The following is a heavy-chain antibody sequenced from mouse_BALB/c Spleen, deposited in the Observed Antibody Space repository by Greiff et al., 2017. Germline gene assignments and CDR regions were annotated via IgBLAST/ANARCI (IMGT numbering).Heavy chain of an antibody. D-gene: IGHD2-3*01. CDR1: GFTFSSFG. CDR3: ARSDGLYAMDY. CDR2: ISSGSSTI. V-gene: IGHV5-17*02. Sequence: EVQLVESGGGLVQPGGSRKLSCAASGFTFSSFGMHWVRQAPEKGLEWVAYISSGSSTIYYADTVKGRFTISRDNPKNTLFLQMTSLRSEDTAMYYCARSDGLYAMDYWGQGTSVTVSS. J-gene: IGHJ4*01.